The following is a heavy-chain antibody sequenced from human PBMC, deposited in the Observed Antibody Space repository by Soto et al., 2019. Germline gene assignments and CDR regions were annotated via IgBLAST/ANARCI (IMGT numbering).Heavy chain of an antibody. CDR2: IIPIFDTA. CDR1: GGTFSSYA. Sequence: QVQLVQSGAEVKKPGSSVKVSCKASGGTFSSYAISWVRQAPGQGLEWMGGIIPIFDTAKYAQKFQGRVTMTADESTRTAYMELSSLRSEDTSMYDCERGKVENYYGLDVWGQGTTVTVSS. J-gene: IGHJ6*02. V-gene: IGHV1-69*12. CDR3: ERGKVENYYGLDV.